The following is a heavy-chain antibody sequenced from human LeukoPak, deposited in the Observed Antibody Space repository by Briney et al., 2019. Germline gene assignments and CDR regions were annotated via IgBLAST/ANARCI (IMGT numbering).Heavy chain of an antibody. Sequence: GGSLRLSCAGSGFTFSSYSMNWVRQAPGKGLEWVSSISSSSYIYYADSVKGRFTISRDNSKNTLYLQMNSLRAEDTAVYYCAKFEGYNFFWGQGTLVTVSS. D-gene: IGHD5-24*01. V-gene: IGHV3-21*01. CDR2: ISSSSYI. CDR1: GFTFSSYS. J-gene: IGHJ4*02. CDR3: AKFEGYNFF.